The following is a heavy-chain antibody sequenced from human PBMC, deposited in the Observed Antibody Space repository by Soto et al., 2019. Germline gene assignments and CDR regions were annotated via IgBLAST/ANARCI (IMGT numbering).Heavy chain of an antibody. CDR3: ARHRYYYDSSGKIYYFDY. J-gene: IGHJ4*02. CDR2: IGPSDSYT. D-gene: IGHD3-22*01. V-gene: IGHV5-10-1*01. Sequence: GESLKISCKGSGYSFTSYWISWVRQMPGKGLEWMGRIGPSDSYTNYSPSFQGHVTISADKSISTAYLQWSSLKASDTAMYYCARHRYYYDSSGKIYYFDYWGQGTLVTVSS. CDR1: GYSFTSYW.